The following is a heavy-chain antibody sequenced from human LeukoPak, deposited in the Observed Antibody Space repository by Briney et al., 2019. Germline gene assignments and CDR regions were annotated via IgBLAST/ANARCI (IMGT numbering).Heavy chain of an antibody. CDR3: ARGGYSYGLMTYYYYYYMDV. V-gene: IGHV1-8*01. D-gene: IGHD5-18*01. CDR1: GYTFTSYD. J-gene: IGHJ6*03. CDR2: MNPNSGNT. Sequence: ASVKVSCKASGYTFTSYDINWVRRATGQGLEWMGWMNPNSGNTGYAQKFQGRVTMTRNTSISTAYMELSSLRSEDTAVYYCARGGYSYGLMTYYYYYYMDVWGKGTTVTVSS.